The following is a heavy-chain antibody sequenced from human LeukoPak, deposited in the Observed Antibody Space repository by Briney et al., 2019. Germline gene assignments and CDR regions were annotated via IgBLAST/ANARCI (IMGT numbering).Heavy chain of an antibody. D-gene: IGHD6-13*01. CDR2: IYSTGST. CDR3: VRQIASAGTAGFDF. J-gene: IGHJ4*02. CDR1: GGSISSYY. V-gene: IGHV4-4*07. Sequence: SETLSLTCTVSGGSISSYYWSWIRQPAGKGLEWIGRIYSTGSTNYNPSLKSRVTMSVDTSKNQFSLRLRSVTAADTAVYYCVRQIASAGTAGFDFWGQGALATVSS.